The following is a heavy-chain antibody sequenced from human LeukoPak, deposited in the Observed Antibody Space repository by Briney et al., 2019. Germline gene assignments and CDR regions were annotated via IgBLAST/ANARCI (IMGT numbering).Heavy chain of an antibody. CDR1: GGSISSGGYY. CDR3: ARGRGYCSSTSCYTARYYYYYYMDV. J-gene: IGHJ6*03. D-gene: IGHD2-2*02. V-gene: IGHV4-30-2*01. Sequence: PSQTLSLTCTVSGGSISSGGYYWSWIRQPPGKGLEWIGYIYHSGSTYYNPSLKSRVTISVDRSKNQFSLKLSSVTAADTAVYYCARGRGYCSSTSCYTARYYYYYYMDVWGKGTTVTVSS. CDR2: IYHSGST.